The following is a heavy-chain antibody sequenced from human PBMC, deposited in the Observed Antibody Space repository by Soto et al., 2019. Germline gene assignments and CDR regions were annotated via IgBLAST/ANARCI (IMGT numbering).Heavy chain of an antibody. CDR1: GYSFTSYW. V-gene: IGHV5-51*01. CDR2: IYPGDSDT. J-gene: IGHJ6*02. Sequence: PGESLKISCNGSGYSFTSYWIGWVRQMPGKGLEWMGIIYPGDSDTRYSPSFQGQVTISADKSISTAYLQWSSLKASDTAMYYCSIIQITNYYDSSGYPQLDYYYGMDVLGQGTTVTVSS. D-gene: IGHD3-22*01. CDR3: SIIQITNYYDSSGYPQLDYYYGMDV.